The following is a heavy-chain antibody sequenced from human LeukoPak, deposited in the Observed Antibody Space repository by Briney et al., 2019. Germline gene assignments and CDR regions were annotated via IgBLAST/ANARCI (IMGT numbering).Heavy chain of an antibody. J-gene: IGHJ4*02. CDR3: ARENRGFDY. Sequence: SETLSLTCTVSGGSISTYYWSWIRQPPGKGLEWIGYIYYSGSTNYNPSLKSRVTISVDTSKNQFSLKLSSVTAADTAVYYCARENRGFDYWGQGTLVTVSS. CDR1: GGSISTYY. CDR2: IYYSGST. V-gene: IGHV4-59*01. D-gene: IGHD7-27*01.